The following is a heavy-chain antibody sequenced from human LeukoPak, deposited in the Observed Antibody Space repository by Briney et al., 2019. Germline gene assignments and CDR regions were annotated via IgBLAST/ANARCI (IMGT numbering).Heavy chain of an antibody. V-gene: IGHV5-10-1*01. CDR3: ASALYSGYDYYFDY. J-gene: IGHJ4*02. Sequence: GESLRISCQGSGYSFTSCWISWVRQMPGKGLEWMGRIDPSDSYTNYSPSFQGHVTISADKSISTAYLQWSSLKASDTAMYYCASALYSGYDYYFDYWGQGTLVTVSS. CDR1: GYSFTSCW. CDR2: IDPSDSYT. D-gene: IGHD5-12*01.